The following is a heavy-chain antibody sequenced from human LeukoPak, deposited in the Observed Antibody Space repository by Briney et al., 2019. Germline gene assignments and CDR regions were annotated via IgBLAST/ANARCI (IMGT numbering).Heavy chain of an antibody. Sequence: GGSLRLSCAASGFTFSSYSMNWVRQAPGKGPEWASSISSSSSYIYYADSVRGRFTISRDNAKNSLYLQMNSLRAEDTAVYYCLYYDSSGYDAFDIWGQGTMVTVSS. CDR1: GFTFSSYS. CDR2: ISSSSSYI. CDR3: LYYDSSGYDAFDI. D-gene: IGHD3-22*01. J-gene: IGHJ3*02. V-gene: IGHV3-21*01.